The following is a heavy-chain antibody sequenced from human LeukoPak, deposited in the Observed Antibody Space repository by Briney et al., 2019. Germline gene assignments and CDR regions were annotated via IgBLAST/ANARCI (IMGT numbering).Heavy chain of an antibody. CDR2: INHSGST. J-gene: IGHJ6*03. CDR3: ARGRVSSSTWYSTYYYYFYMDV. CDR1: GGSFSGYY. V-gene: IGHV4-34*01. Sequence: PSETLSLTCAVYGGSFSGYYWSWIRQPPGKGLEWIGEINHSGSTNYNPSLKSRVTISVDTSKNLFSLRLRSVTAADTAVYFCARGRVSSSTWYSTYYYYFYMDVWGKGTTVTVSS. D-gene: IGHD1-1*01.